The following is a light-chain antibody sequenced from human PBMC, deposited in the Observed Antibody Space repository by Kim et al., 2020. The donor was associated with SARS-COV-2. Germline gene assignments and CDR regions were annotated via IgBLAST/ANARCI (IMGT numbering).Light chain of an antibody. CDR2: DAS. CDR3: QQYGSSPYT. Sequence: LSPGERATLSCRASQSVSSSYLAWYQQTPGQAPRLLIYDASSRATGIPDRFSGSGSGTDFTLTISRLEPEDFAVYYCQQYGSSPYTFGQGTKLEI. J-gene: IGKJ2*01. CDR1: QSVSSSY. V-gene: IGKV3-20*01.